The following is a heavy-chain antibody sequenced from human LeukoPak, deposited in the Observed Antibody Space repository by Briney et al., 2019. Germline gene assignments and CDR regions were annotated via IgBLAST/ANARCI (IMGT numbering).Heavy chain of an antibody. CDR3: AKLGGAPRFLVGATLGGKGDDC. Sequence: PGGSLRLSCAASGFTFSSYAMSWVRQAPGKGLEWVSGISGSGGSTYYADSVKGRFTISRDNSKNTLYLQMNSLRAEDTAVYYCAKLGGAPRFLVGATLGGKGDDCWGQGTLVTASS. V-gene: IGHV3-23*01. J-gene: IGHJ4*02. CDR2: ISGSGGST. CDR1: GFTFSSYA. D-gene: IGHD1-26*01.